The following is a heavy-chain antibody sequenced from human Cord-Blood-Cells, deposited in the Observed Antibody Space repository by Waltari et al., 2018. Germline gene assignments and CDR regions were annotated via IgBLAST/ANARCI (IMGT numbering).Heavy chain of an antibody. V-gene: IGHV3-30*18. CDR2: ISYDGSNK. CDR1: GFTFSSYG. D-gene: IGHD3-16*01. J-gene: IGHJ3*02. Sequence: QVQLVESGGGVVQPGRSLRLSCATSGFTFSSYGMHWVRQAPGKGLEWVAVISYDGSNKYYADSVKGRFTISRDNSKNTLYLQMNSLRAEDTAVYYCAKGWGDDAFDIWGQGTMVTVSS. CDR3: AKGWGDDAFDI.